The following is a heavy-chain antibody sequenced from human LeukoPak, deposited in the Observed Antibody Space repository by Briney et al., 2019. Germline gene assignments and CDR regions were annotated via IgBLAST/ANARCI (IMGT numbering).Heavy chain of an antibody. Sequence: PGGSLRLSCAVSGFTFTSYSMNWVRQAPGKGLEWVSYIDKSSSNIYYADSVKGRFIISRDNAKNSLYLQMNSLRDEDTAVYYCARESYWGSSAKGSDYWGQGTLVIVSS. CDR2: IDKSSSNI. V-gene: IGHV3-48*02. J-gene: IGHJ4*02. D-gene: IGHD7-27*01. CDR1: GFTFTSYS. CDR3: ARESYWGSSAKGSDY.